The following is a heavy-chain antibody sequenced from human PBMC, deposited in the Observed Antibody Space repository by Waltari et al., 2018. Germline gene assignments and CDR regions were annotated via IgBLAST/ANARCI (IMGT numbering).Heavy chain of an antibody. J-gene: IGHJ4*02. V-gene: IGHV3-21*01. D-gene: IGHD1-20*01. CDR2: ISSSSRYI. Sequence: EVQLVESGGGLVKPGGSLRLSCAASGFTFSSYSMNWVRQAPGKGLEWVSSISSSSRYIYYADSVKGRFTISRDNAKNSLYLQMNSLRAEDTAVYYCARDINSREDYWGQGTLVTVSS. CDR3: ARDINSREDY. CDR1: GFTFSSYS.